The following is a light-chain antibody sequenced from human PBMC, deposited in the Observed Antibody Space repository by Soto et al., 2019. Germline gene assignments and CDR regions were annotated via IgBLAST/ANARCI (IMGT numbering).Light chain of an antibody. J-gene: IGLJ1*01. CDR1: SSDVGDYNY. V-gene: IGLV2-8*01. Sequence: QSALTQPPSASGSRGQSVTISCTGTSSDVGDYNYVSWYQQHPGKAPKLMIYEVTKRPSGVPDRFSGSKSGNTASLTVSGLQAEDEADYYCSSYAGSLYVFGTGTNLTVL. CDR3: SSYAGSLYV. CDR2: EVT.